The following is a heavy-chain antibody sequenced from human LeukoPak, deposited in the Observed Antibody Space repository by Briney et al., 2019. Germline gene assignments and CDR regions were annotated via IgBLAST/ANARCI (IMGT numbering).Heavy chain of an antibody. V-gene: IGHV3-23*01. Sequence: PGGSLRLSCVASEFTFSSHAMNWVRQAPGKGLEWVSSISGGGESTYYADSVKGRFTVSRDNSKNTLYLQMNSLRAEDTAVYYCAREKIVVVPAAMLDYYYYGMDVWGQGTTVTVSS. CDR2: ISGGGEST. CDR1: EFTFSSHA. J-gene: IGHJ6*02. CDR3: AREKIVVVPAAMLDYYYYGMDV. D-gene: IGHD2-2*01.